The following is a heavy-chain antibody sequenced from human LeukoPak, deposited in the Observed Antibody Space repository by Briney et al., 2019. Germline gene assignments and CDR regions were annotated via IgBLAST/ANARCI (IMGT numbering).Heavy chain of an antibody. Sequence: GGSLRLSCAAPGFTFSGYWMSWVRQAPGEGLEWVANIKQDGSEKYYVDSMKGRFTISRDNAKNSLYLQVNSLRAEDTAVYYCARSHYYGSGRRGFDYWGQGTLVTVSS. V-gene: IGHV3-7*01. J-gene: IGHJ4*02. CDR1: GFTFSGYW. CDR3: ARSHYYGSGRRGFDY. D-gene: IGHD3-10*01. CDR2: IKQDGSEK.